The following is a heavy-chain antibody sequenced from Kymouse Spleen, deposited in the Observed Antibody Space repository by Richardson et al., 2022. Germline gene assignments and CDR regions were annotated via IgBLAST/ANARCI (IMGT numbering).Heavy chain of an antibody. J-gene: IGHJ5*02. Sequence: EVQLVESGGGLVQPGGSLRLSCAASGFTFSSYDMHWVRQATGKGLEWVSAIGTAGDTYYPGSVKGRFTISRENAKNSLYLQMNSLRAGDTAVYYCARKKRLPVQLVRPLGPGNPGHRLL. CDR1: GFTFSSYD. V-gene: IGHV3-13*01. CDR3: ARKKRLPVQLVRP. D-gene: IGHD5-12*01,IGHD5-24*01,IGHD6-25*01. CDR2: IGTAGDT.